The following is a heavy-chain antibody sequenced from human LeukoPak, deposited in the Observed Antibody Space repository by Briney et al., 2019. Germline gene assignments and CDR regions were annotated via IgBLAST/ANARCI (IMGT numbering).Heavy chain of an antibody. V-gene: IGHV3-30-3*01. CDR2: ISHDGGNE. CDR3: ATPYTSGWSLYFDN. D-gene: IGHD6-19*01. CDR1: GFTFSSYT. Sequence: GGPLRLSCAASGFTFSSYTMHWVRQAPDKGLEWVAVISHDGGNEYYADSVKGRFTISRDNSKNTLYLQMNGLRAEETAMYYCATPYTSGWSLYFDNWGQGTLVTVSS. J-gene: IGHJ4*02.